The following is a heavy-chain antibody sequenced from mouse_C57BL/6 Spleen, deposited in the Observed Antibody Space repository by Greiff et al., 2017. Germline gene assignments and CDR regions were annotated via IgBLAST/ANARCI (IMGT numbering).Heavy chain of an antibody. CDR1: GYTFTSYW. Sequence: VQLQQSGAELAKPGASVKLSCKASGYTFTSYWMHWVKQRPGQGLEWIGYINPSSGYTKYNQKFKDKATLTADKSSSTAYMQLSSLTYEDSAVYYCARPSSNYYGSREPNYFDYWGQGTTLTVSS. CDR2: INPSSGYT. D-gene: IGHD1-1*01. V-gene: IGHV1-7*01. J-gene: IGHJ2*01. CDR3: ARPSSNYYGSREPNYFDY.